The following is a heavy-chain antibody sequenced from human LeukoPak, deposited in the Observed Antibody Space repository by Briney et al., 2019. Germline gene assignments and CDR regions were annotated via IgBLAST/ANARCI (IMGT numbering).Heavy chain of an antibody. D-gene: IGHD5-24*01. J-gene: IGHJ4*02. V-gene: IGHV4-61*02. CDR2: FYTSGST. CDR1: GGSISSGSYY. CDR3: ARGRDGYNFLNRGEYYYFDY. Sequence: SETLSLTCTVSGGSISSGSYYWSWIRQPAGKGPEWIGRFYTSGSTNYNPSLKSRVTISVDTSKNQFSLKLNSVTAADTAVYYCARGRDGYNFLNRGEYYYFDYWGQGTLVTVSS.